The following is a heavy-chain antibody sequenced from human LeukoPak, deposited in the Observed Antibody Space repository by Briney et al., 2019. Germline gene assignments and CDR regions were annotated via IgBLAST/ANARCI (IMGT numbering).Heavy chain of an antibody. V-gene: IGHV1-46*01. Sequence: ASVKVSCKASGYAFSIYNMHWVRQAPGQGLEWMGIINPSGGTSYAQKLQGRITMTRDTSTSTLYVELSSLTSEDTAVYYCAREGVAGTGLDFWGQGTLVTVSS. CDR1: GYAFSIYN. J-gene: IGHJ4*02. D-gene: IGHD6-13*01. CDR3: AREGVAGTGLDF. CDR2: INPSGGT.